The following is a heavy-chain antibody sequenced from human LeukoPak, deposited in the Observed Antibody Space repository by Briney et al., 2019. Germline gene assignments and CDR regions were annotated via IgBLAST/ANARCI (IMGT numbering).Heavy chain of an antibody. Sequence: GGSLRLSCAASGFPFSTFAMSWVRQAPGKGLEWVSAISDSGDYTYYADSVKGRFTISRDNSKNTLYPQMNSLRAEDTAVYYCSKETATVGGTREYWGQGTLVTVSS. J-gene: IGHJ4*02. CDR1: GFPFSTFA. D-gene: IGHD6-19*01. V-gene: IGHV3-23*01. CDR2: ISDSGDYT. CDR3: SKETATVGGTREY.